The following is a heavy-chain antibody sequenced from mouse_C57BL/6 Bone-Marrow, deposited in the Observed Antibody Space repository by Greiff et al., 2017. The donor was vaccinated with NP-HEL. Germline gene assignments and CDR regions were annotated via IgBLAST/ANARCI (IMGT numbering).Heavy chain of an antibody. CDR3: ERGASYGSSYEYFDV. Sequence: VQLQQSGPELVKPGASVKIPCKASGYTFTDYNMDWVKQSHGKSLEWIGDINPNNGGTIYNQKFKGKATLTVDKSYSTAYMELRSLTSEDTAVYYCERGASYGSSYEYFDVWGTGTTVTVSS. CDR2: INPNNGGT. CDR1: GYTFTDYN. V-gene: IGHV1-18*01. J-gene: IGHJ1*03. D-gene: IGHD1-1*01.